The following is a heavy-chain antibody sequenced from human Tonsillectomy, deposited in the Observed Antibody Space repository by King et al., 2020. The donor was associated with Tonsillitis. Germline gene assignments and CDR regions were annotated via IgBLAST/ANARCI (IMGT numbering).Heavy chain of an antibody. CDR3: XXVXXYNYXXGAXXGF. J-gene: IGHJ4*01. Sequence: VQLVESGGGLVKPGGSLRLSCAASGFPFSNAWMSWVRQAPGKGLQWVGRIKRETDGGTTDYAAPVKGRITISRDDSKNSLYLQMNSLKTEDTAVYYCXXVXXYNYXXGAXXGFWXXGTQVTVXS. D-gene: IGHD3-22*01. CDR2: IKRETDGGTT. CDR1: GFPFSNAW. V-gene: IGHV3-15*01.